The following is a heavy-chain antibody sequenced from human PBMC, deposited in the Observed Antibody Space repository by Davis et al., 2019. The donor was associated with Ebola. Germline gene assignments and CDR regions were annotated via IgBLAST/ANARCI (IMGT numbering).Heavy chain of an antibody. D-gene: IGHD3-3*01. Sequence: SETLSLTCNVSGYSINSDYYWGWIRQPPGKGLEWIGSIYHSGSTFYNPSLESRVTISVDTSKNQFSLKLSSVTAADTAIYYCARQKRFKIFGEGSIWFDPWGQGTLVTVSS. V-gene: IGHV4-38-2*02. CDR2: IYHSGST. CDR3: ARQKRFKIFGEGSIWFDP. CDR1: GYSINSDYY. J-gene: IGHJ5*02.